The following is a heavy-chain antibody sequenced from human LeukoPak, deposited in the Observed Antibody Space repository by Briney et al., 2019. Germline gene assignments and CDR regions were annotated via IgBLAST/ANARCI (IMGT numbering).Heavy chain of an antibody. V-gene: IGHV3-23*01. D-gene: IGHD5-12*01. Sequence: GGSLRLSCAASGFTFSSYAMSWVRQAPGKGLEWVSAISGSGGSTYYADSVKGRFTISRDNSRNTLYLQMNSLRAEDTAVYYCAKDRGSGYALGYNRFDPWGQGTLVTVSS. CDR2: ISGSGGST. J-gene: IGHJ5*02. CDR1: GFTFSSYA. CDR3: AKDRGSGYALGYNRFDP.